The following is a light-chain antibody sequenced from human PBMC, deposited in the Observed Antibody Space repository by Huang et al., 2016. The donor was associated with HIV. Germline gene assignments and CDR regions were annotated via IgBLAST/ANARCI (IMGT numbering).Light chain of an antibody. CDR1: RSGSTN. Sequence: EIVMTQSPATLSVSPGERVTLSCRANRSGSTNLAWYQQRPGQAPRLLIYGSSTRAPGIPARFSGSGYGTDFSLTISSLQSEDFALYYCHQYNNWLLSFGGGTRVDI. V-gene: IGKV3-15*01. J-gene: IGKJ4*01. CDR2: GSS. CDR3: HQYNNWLLS.